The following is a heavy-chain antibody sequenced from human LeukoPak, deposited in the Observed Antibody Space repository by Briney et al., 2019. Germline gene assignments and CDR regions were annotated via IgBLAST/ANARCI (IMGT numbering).Heavy chain of an antibody. CDR3: AKGHRGVISPFDY. V-gene: IGHV3-30*18. J-gene: IGHJ4*02. CDR2: ISYDGSNK. Sequence: GGSLRLSCAASGFTFSSYGMHWVRQAPGKGLECVAVISYDGSNKYYADSVKGRFTISRDNSKNTLYLQMNSLRAEDTAVYYCAKGHRGVISPFDYWGQGTLVTVSS. CDR1: GFTFSSYG. D-gene: IGHD3-10*01.